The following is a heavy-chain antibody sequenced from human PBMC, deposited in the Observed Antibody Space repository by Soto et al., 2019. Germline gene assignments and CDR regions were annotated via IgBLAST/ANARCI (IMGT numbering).Heavy chain of an antibody. CDR1: GFTFSSYW. CDR2: IKEDGSEK. V-gene: IGHV3-7*04. D-gene: IGHD2-2*01. J-gene: IGHJ6*02. CDR3: ARECMYQNDYYDGMDV. Sequence: PGGSLRLSCAASGFTFSSYWMSWVRQAPGKGLEWVANIKEDGSEKYYVDSVKGRFTISRDNAKNSLYLQMNSLRAEDTAVYYCARECMYQNDYYDGMDVSSQGSTVTVSS.